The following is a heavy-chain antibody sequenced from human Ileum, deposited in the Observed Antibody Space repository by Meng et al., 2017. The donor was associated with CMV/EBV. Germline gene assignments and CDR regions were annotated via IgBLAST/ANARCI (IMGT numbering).Heavy chain of an antibody. V-gene: IGHV1-2*02. Sequence: ASVKVSCKASGYTFTGYYMHWVRQAPGQGLEWMGWINPNSGGTNYAQKFQGRVTMTRDTSISTAYMELRRLRSDDTAVYYCAREYCSSTSCYTYFDYWGQGTLVTVSS. J-gene: IGHJ4*02. D-gene: IGHD2-2*02. CDR1: GYTFTGYY. CDR3: AREYCSSTSCYTYFDY. CDR2: INPNSGGT.